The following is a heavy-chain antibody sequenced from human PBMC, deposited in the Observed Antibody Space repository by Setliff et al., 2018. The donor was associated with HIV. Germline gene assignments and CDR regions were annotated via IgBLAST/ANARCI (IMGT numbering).Heavy chain of an antibody. CDR1: GQFISDGYY. J-gene: IGHJ4*02. V-gene: IGHV4-38-2*02. D-gene: IGHD3-9*01. Sequence: SETLSLTCTVSGQFISDGYYWGWIRQPPGKGLEWIGSVYHSGKTYYNPSLKSRVTMSADTSKNQISLMLRSMTAADTAVYYCARSDILTGKIKSFDYWGQGTLVTVSS. CDR3: ARSDILTGKIKSFDY. CDR2: VYHSGKT.